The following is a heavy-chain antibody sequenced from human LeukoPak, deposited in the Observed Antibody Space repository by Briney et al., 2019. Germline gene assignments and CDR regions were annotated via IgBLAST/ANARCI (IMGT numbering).Heavy chain of an antibody. Sequence: GGSLRLSCAASGFTFSSYAMHWVRQAPGKGLEWVAVISYGGSNKYYADSVKGRFTISKDNSKNTLYLQMNSLRAEDTAVYYCAREWWQGYFDYWGQGTLVTVSS. CDR3: AREWWQGYFDY. CDR1: GFTFSSYA. D-gene: IGHD2-15*01. CDR2: ISYGGSNK. V-gene: IGHV3-30-3*01. J-gene: IGHJ4*02.